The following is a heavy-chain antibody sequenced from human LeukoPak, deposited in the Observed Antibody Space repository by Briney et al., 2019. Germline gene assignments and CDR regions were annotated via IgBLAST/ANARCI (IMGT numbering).Heavy chain of an antibody. CDR3: AKGGVMVRGVIIDNYGMDV. Sequence: PGGSLRLSCEASGFTFSSYAMSWVRQAAGKGLEWVSAISGSGGSTYYADSVKGRYTISRDNSKNTLYLQMNSLRAEDTAVYYCAKGGVMVRGVIIDNYGMDVWGKGTTVTVSS. J-gene: IGHJ6*04. D-gene: IGHD3-10*01. CDR2: ISGSGGST. CDR1: GFTFSSYA. V-gene: IGHV3-23*01.